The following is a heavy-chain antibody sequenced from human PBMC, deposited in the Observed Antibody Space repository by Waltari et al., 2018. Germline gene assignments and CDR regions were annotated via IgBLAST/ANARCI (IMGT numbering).Heavy chain of an antibody. Sequence: QVPLQQWGAGLLKPSETLSLTCAVSGGSFSGYFWSWFRQPPGKGLEWLGEINHSGYTNYNPSLKSRVTISVDTSKNQFSLKLSSVTAADTAVYYCAREGRAAAGTDYWSQGTLVTVSS. V-gene: IGHV4-34*02. CDR3: AREGRAAAGTDY. CDR2: INHSGYT. J-gene: IGHJ4*02. CDR1: GGSFSGYF. D-gene: IGHD6-13*01.